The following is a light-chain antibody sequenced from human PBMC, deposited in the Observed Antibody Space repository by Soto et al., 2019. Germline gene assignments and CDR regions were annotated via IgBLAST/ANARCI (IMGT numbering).Light chain of an antibody. Sequence: EIVLTQSPATLSLSPGERATLSCRASQSVGTYLSWYQQQPGQAPRLLIYDASNRSTCIPARFSGGSCATYFTLSISILQPEDLAVYFCQQHSTWLTFGGGTKVEIK. V-gene: IGKV3-11*01. CDR1: QSVGTY. CDR3: QQHSTWLT. J-gene: IGKJ4*01. CDR2: DAS.